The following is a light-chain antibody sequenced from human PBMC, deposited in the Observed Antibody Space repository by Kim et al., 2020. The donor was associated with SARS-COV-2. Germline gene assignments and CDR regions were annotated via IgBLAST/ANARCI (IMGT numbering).Light chain of an antibody. CDR3: QVWDSSSDHWV. CDR1: KIGSKC. Sequence: SYELTQPPSVSVSPGKTARITCGGNKIGSKCLYWYQQKPGQAPVLVIYYDSDRPSGIPERFSGSNSGNTATLTISRVEAGDEADYYCQVWDSSSDHWVFGGGTKLTVL. V-gene: IGLV3-21*04. J-gene: IGLJ3*02. CDR2: YDS.